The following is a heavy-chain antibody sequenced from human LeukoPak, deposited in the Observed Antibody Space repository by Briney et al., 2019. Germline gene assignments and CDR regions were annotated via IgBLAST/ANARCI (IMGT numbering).Heavy chain of an antibody. CDR1: GFTFSNHG. CDR2: IWYDGSQE. CDR3: ARDLAAARLDF. Sequence: GGSLRLSCAASGFTFSNHGMHWVRQAPGKGLEWVANIWYDGSQEYYADTVKGRFTISRDISTNTLYLQMNSLRAEDTAVYYCARDLAAARLDFRGQGTLVTVSS. J-gene: IGHJ4*02. D-gene: IGHD6-6*01. V-gene: IGHV3-33*01.